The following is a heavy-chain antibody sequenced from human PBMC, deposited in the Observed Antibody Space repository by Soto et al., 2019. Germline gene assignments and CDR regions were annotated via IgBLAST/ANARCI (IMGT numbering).Heavy chain of an antibody. Sequence: EVQLVESGGGLVQPGGSLSLSCAASEFTLNGYWLHWVRQVPGRGLVWVAHMNRDGTNINYADSVKGRFTISRDHAKNALYLQMNSLRVEDTAVYYCVRDRGQPDAFDIWGQGTVVTVSA. J-gene: IGHJ3*02. CDR2: MNRDGTNI. D-gene: IGHD1-1*01. CDR3: VRDRGQPDAFDI. CDR1: EFTLNGYW. V-gene: IGHV3-74*01.